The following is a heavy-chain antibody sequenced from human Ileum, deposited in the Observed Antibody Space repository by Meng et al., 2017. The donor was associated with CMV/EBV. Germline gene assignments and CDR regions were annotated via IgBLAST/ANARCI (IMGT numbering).Heavy chain of an antibody. V-gene: IGHV3-15*01. D-gene: IGHD2-2*01. CDR2: IKSTTDGGTT. Sequence: FSNAWMSWVRQAPGKGLEWVGRIKSTTDGGTTDYAAPVKGRFTISRDDSKNTLYLQMNSLKTEDTAVYYCTTGYCSSTSCQKPWFDYWGQGTLVTVSS. CDR1: FSNAW. CDR3: TTGYCSSTSCQKPWFDY. J-gene: IGHJ4*02.